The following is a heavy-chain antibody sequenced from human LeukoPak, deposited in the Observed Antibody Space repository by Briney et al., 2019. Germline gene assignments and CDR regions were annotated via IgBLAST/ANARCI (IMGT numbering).Heavy chain of an antibody. Sequence: PSETLSLTCTVSGGSISSSSYYWGWTRQPPGKGLEWIGSIYYSGSTYYNPSLKSRVTISVDTSKNQFSLKLSSVTAADTAVYYCARLIRAYSNYGFDYWGQGTLVTVSS. CDR1: GGSISSSSYY. CDR3: ARLIRAYSNYGFDY. CDR2: IYYSGST. V-gene: IGHV4-39*01. D-gene: IGHD4-11*01. J-gene: IGHJ4*02.